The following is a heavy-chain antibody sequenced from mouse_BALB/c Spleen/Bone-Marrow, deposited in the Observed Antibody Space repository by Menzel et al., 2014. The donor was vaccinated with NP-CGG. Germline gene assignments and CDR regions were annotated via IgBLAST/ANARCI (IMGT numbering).Heavy chain of an antibody. D-gene: IGHD1-1*01. V-gene: IGHV5-6-5*01. CDR1: GFTFSNYA. J-gene: IGHJ3*01. CDR2: ISTGGST. Sequence: EVKLMESGGDLVKPGGSLKLSCAAPGFTFSNYALSWVRQTPEKRLEWVASISTGGSTYYLDSVKGRFTISRDSARNILYLQMSSLMSEDTAMYYCVRNYYGSFAYWGQGTLCTGAA. CDR3: VRNYYGSFAY.